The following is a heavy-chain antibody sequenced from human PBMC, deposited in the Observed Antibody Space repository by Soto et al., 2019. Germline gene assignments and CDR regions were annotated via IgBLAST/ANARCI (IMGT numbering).Heavy chain of an antibody. J-gene: IGHJ4*02. CDR3: ATDRASVAGGFDF. CDR2: IYYSGST. Sequence: SETLSLTCTVSGGSISSGGYYWSWIRQHPGKGLEWIGYIYYSGSTYYNPSLKSRVTISVDTSTDTVFMELTSLRLDDTAIYYCATDRASVAGGFDFWGQGTAVTVSS. CDR1: GGSISSGGYY. V-gene: IGHV4-31*03. D-gene: IGHD6-19*01.